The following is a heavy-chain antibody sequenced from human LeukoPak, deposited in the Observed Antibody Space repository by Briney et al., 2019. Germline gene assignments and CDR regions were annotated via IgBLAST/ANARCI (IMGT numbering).Heavy chain of an antibody. CDR1: GFTFSNHF. J-gene: IGHJ4*02. D-gene: IGHD3-9*01. CDR3: VKDLTGTWFFDY. CDR2: IGPNGAST. V-gene: IGHV3-64D*06. Sequence: GGSLRLSCSTSGFTFSNHFMHWVRQAPGKGLEYVSSIGPNGASTLYADSVKGRFTISRDNSKNALYLQLTSLRLEDTALYYCVKDLTGTWFFDYWGQGTLVTVSS.